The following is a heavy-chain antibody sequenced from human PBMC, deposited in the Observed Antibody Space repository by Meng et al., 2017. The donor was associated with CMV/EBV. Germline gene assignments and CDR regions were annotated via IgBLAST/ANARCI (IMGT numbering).Heavy chain of an antibody. CDR1: GFTFSNAW. J-gene: IGHJ4*02. CDR3: TTPGCSSTTCYTRLSY. CDR2: IKSKIDGGTT. V-gene: IGHV3-15*01. D-gene: IGHD2-2*01. Sequence: GGSLRLSCAASGFTFSNAWMSWVRQAPGKGLEWVGRIKSKIDGGTTDYAAPVKGRFTISRDDSQNTLLLQMDSLKTEDTATYYCTTPGCSSTTCYTRLSYWGQGTVVTVSS.